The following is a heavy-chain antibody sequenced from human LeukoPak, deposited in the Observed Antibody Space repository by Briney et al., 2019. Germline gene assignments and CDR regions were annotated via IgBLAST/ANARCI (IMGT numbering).Heavy chain of an antibody. CDR3: ARASSGYWGYFDY. J-gene: IGHJ4*02. V-gene: IGHV3-30*04. D-gene: IGHD3-22*01. CDR2: ISYDGSNK. Sequence: GGSLRLSCAASGFTFNNYAVHWVRQAPGKGLEWVAVISYDGSNKYYADSVKGRFTVSRDNSKNTLFLQMSSLRHADTAVYYCARASSGYWGYFDYWGQGTLVTVSS. CDR1: GFTFNNYA.